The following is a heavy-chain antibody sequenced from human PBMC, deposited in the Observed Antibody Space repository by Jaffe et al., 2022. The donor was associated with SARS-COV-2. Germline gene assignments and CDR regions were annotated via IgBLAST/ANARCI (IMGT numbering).Heavy chain of an antibody. CDR3: ARDLAIFGVVIPRENGMDV. CDR2: INPSGGST. V-gene: IGHV1-46*01. CDR1: GYTFTSYY. Sequence: QVQLVQSGAEVKKPGASVKVSCKASGYTFTSYYMHWVRQAPGQGLEWMGIINPSGGSTSYAQKFQGRVTMTRDTSTSTVYMELSSLRSEDTAVYYCARDLAIFGVVIPRENGMDVWGQGTTVTVSS. J-gene: IGHJ6*02. D-gene: IGHD3-3*01.